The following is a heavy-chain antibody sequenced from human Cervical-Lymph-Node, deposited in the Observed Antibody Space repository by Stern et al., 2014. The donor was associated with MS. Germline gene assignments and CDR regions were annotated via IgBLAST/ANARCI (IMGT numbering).Heavy chain of an antibody. Sequence: QVQLVQSGAEVKKPGASVKVSCKASAYTFTGYSMPWVRQAPGQGLEWMGWIHANNGVTNYAQKFQGRVTMTRDTSISTAYMELSRLRSDDTAVYYCARSLSGIGDMRPMRPHVDHYYGMDVWGQGTTVTVSS. J-gene: IGHJ6*02. V-gene: IGHV1-2*02. CDR3: ARSLSGIGDMRPMRPHVDHYYGMDV. CDR1: AYTFTGYS. D-gene: IGHD3-16*01. CDR2: IHANNGVT.